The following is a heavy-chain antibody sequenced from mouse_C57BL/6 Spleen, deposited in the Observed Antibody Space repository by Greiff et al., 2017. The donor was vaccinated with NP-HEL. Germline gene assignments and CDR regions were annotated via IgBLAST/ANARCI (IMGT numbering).Heavy chain of an antibody. CDR3: ARWTTRVGYFDY. Sequence: VQLQQPGAELVKPGASVKLSCKASGYTFTSYWMHWVKQRPGQGLEWIGMIHPNSGSTNYNEKFKSKATLTVDKSSSTAYMQLSSLTSEDSAVYYCARWTTRVGYFDYWGQGTTLTVSS. J-gene: IGHJ2*01. CDR2: IHPNSGST. CDR1: GYTFTSYW. V-gene: IGHV1-64*01. D-gene: IGHD1-1*01.